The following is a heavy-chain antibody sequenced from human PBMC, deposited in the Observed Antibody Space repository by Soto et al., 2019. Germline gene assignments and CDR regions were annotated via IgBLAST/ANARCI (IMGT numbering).Heavy chain of an antibody. CDR1: GGSITSSNL. D-gene: IGHD4-4*01. CDR3: ARGSTTVVTPNWFDP. V-gene: IGHV4-4*02. J-gene: IGHJ5*02. Sequence: SETLSLTCAVSGGSITSSNLWSWLRQPPGQGLEWIGEIYHSGSANYNPSLKSRVIISVDKSKNQFSLSLTSVTAADTAVYYCARGSTTVVTPNWFDPWGQGTLVTVSS. CDR2: IYHSGSA.